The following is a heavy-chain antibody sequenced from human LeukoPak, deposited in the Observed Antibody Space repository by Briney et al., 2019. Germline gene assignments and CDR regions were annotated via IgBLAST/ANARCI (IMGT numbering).Heavy chain of an antibody. D-gene: IGHD6-6*01. CDR3: VGNIAAFDY. CDR2: IKQDGSEK. J-gene: IGHJ4*02. Sequence: GGSLRLSCAAPGFTFSSYWMSWVRQAPGKGLEWVANIKQDGSEKYYVDSVKGRFTISRDNAKNSLYLQMNSLRAEDTAVYYCVGNIAAFDYWGQGTLVTVSS. V-gene: IGHV3-7*03. CDR1: GFTFSSYW.